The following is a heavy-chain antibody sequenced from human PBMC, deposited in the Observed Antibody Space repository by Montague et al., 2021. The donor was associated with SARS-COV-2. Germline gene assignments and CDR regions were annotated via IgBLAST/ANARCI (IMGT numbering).Heavy chain of an antibody. V-gene: IGHV4-59*08. CDR1: GVSVTDYY. CDR2: VLYNKGT. CDR3: ARHPHYDGLNGAPDF. Sequence: SETLSLTCTVSGVSVTDYYWSWIRQPPGKGLEWVGDVLYNKGTNSNPSLKSRVAISVDTSKNQFSLRLTSVTAADPAFYYCARHPHYDGLNGAPDFWDQGTLVTVSS. J-gene: IGHJ4*02. D-gene: IGHD3-9*01.